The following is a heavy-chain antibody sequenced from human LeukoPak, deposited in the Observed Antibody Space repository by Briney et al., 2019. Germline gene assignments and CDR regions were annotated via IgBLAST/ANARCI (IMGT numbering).Heavy chain of an antibody. D-gene: IGHD3-22*01. CDR2: IYSGGST. V-gene: IGHV3-53*01. J-gene: IGHJ3*02. Sequence: GGSLRLSCAASGFTVSSNYMNWVRQAPGKGLEWVSVIYSGGSTYYADSVKGRFTISRDNSKNTLYLQMNSLRAEDTAVYYCARAAYYDTRGAFDIWGQGTMVTVSS. CDR3: ARAAYYDTRGAFDI. CDR1: GFTVSSNY.